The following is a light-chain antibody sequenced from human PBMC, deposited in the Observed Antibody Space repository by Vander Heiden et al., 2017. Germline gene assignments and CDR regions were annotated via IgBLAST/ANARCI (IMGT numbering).Light chain of an antibody. CDR2: GNS. CDR1: SSNIGAGYD. V-gene: IGLV1-40*01. CDR3: QSYDGSLSGSYV. J-gene: IGLJ1*01. Sequence: QSVLTQPPSVSGAPGQRVTISCTGSSSNIGAGYDVHWYQQLPGTAPKLLIYGNSNRPSVVPDRFSGSKSGTSASLAITGLQAEDEADYYCQSYDGSLSGSYVFGTGTKVTVL.